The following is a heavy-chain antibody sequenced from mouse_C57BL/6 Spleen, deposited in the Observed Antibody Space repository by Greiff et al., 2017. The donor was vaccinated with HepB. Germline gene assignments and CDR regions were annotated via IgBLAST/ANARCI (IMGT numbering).Heavy chain of an antibody. CDR2: NYPRIGNT. Sequence: VQLQQSGAELARPGASVKLSCKASGYTFTSYGIIWVKQRTGQGLEWIGENYPRIGNTYYNEKFKGKATLTADKSSSTAYMELRSLTSEDSAVYFCARTRLRYPYDYWGQGTTLTVSS. D-gene: IGHD1-1*01. CDR3: ARTRLRYPYDY. J-gene: IGHJ2*01. V-gene: IGHV1-81*01. CDR1: GYTFTSYG.